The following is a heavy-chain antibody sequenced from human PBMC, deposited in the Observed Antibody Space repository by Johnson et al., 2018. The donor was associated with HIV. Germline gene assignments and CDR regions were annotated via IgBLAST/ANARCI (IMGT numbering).Heavy chain of an antibody. V-gene: IGHV3-23*04. Sequence: VQLVESGGGVVQPGRSLRLSCAASGFTFSSYAMHWVRQAPGKGLQWVSAISPSGASAFYADSVKGRFTMSRDNSQDTLYLQMDSLRAEETAVYSCARDPEFGAFDVWGQGTMVTVSS. D-gene: IGHD3-16*01. CDR1: GFTFSSYA. CDR3: ARDPEFGAFDV. CDR2: ISPSGASA. J-gene: IGHJ3*01.